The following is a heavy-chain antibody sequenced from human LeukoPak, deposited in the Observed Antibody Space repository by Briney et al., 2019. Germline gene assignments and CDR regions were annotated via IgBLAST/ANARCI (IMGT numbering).Heavy chain of an antibody. D-gene: IGHD6-13*01. Sequence: TSETLSLTCTVSGGSISSYYWSWIRQPPGKGLECIGYNYYSGSTNHNPSLKSRVTISVDTSKNQFSLKLSSVTAADTAVYYCATGRWGSSWYRGFDPWGQGTLVTVSS. CDR1: GGSISSYY. V-gene: IGHV4-59*08. CDR3: ATGRWGSSWYRGFDP. J-gene: IGHJ5*02. CDR2: NYYSGST.